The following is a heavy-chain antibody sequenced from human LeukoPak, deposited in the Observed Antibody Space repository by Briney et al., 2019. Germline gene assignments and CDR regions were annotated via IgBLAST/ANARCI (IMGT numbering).Heavy chain of an antibody. CDR3: ATTKEKMTSAYYYYYMDV. CDR1: GGTFSSYA. J-gene: IGHJ6*03. Sequence: GASVKVSCKASGGTFSSYAISWVRQAPGQGLEWMGWINPNSGGTNYAQKFQGRVTMTRDTSISTAYMELSRLRSDDTAVYYCATTKEKMTSAYYYYYMDVWGKGTTVTVSS. CDR2: INPNSGGT. D-gene: IGHD1-26*01. V-gene: IGHV1-2*02.